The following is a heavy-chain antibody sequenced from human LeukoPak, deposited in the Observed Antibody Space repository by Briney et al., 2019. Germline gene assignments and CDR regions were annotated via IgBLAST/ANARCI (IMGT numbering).Heavy chain of an antibody. CDR2: INYSGST. Sequence: PSETLSLTCTVSGGSISSSSYYWGWIRQPPGKGLEWIGSINYSGSTYYNPSLKSRVTISVDTSKNQFSLKLSSVTAADTAVYYCARLPGGDSSGQYWGQGTLVTVSS. D-gene: IGHD3-22*01. CDR3: ARLPGGDSSGQY. CDR1: GGSISSSSYY. J-gene: IGHJ4*02. V-gene: IGHV4-39*01.